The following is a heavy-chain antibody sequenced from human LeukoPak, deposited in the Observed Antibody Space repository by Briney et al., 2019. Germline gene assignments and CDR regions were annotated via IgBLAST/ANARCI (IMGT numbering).Heavy chain of an antibody. D-gene: IGHD3-10*01. CDR2: IKQDGSEK. V-gene: IGHV3-7*01. CDR3: ARAGNYYGRHTNWFDP. CDR1: GFTFSSYW. Sequence: GGSLRLSCAASGFTFSSYWMSWVRQAPGKGLEWVANIKQDGSEKYYVDSVKGRFTISRDNAKNSLYLQMNSLRAEDTAVYYCARAGNYYGRHTNWFDPWGQGTLVTVSS. J-gene: IGHJ5*02.